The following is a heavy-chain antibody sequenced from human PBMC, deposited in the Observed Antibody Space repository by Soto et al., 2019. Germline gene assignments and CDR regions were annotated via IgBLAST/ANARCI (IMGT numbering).Heavy chain of an antibody. D-gene: IGHD6-6*01. CDR3: ARESIAARPPCPFDY. CDR2: IIPIFGTA. J-gene: IGHJ4*02. V-gene: IGHV1-69*13. CDR1: GYTFTSHN. Sequence: SVKVSCKASGYTFTSHNISWVRQAPGQGLEWMGGIIPIFGTANYAQKFQGRVTITADESTSTAYMELSSLRSDDTAVYDCARESIAARPPCPFDYWGQGTRVTVPS.